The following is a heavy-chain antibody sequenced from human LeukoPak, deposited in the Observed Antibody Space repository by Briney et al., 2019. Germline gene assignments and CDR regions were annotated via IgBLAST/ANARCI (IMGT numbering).Heavy chain of an antibody. Sequence: GGSLRLSCAAFGFTFSNAWMSWVRQAPGKGLEWVGRIKSKTDGGTTDYAAPVKGRFTISRDDSKNTLYLQMNSLKTEDTAVYYCTTSEQWLVQDYWGQGTLVTVSS. CDR1: GFTFSNAW. CDR2: IKSKTDGGTT. CDR3: TTSEQWLVQDY. D-gene: IGHD6-19*01. J-gene: IGHJ4*02. V-gene: IGHV3-15*01.